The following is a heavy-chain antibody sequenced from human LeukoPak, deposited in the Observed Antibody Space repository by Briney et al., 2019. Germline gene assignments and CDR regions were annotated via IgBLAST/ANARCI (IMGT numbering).Heavy chain of an antibody. CDR1: GFSLSTSGMC. J-gene: IGHJ4*02. V-gene: IGHV2-70*11. D-gene: IGHD6-13*01. CDR3: ARIRAAAGGLEDY. Sequence: SGPARVKPTQTLTLTCTFSGFSLSTSGMCVSWIPQPPGKPLEWLARIDWDDDKYYSTSLTTRPTISKDTSKNHVFLTMTHLDPVDTATYYCARIRAAAGGLEDYWGQGTLVTVSS. CDR2: IDWDDDK.